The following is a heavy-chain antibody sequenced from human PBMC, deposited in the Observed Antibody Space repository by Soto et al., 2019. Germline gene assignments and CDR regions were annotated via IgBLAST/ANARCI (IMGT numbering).Heavy chain of an antibody. CDR1: GFTFSSYA. D-gene: IGHD2-21*02. CDR3: AKVGVVVTAMDY. J-gene: IGHJ4*02. Sequence: EVQLLESGGGLVQPGGSLRLSCAASGFTFSSYAMSWVRQAPGKGLEWVSAISGSGGSTYYADSVKGRLTISRDNSKNTLYLQMNSLRAEDTAVYYCAKVGVVVTAMDYWGQGTLVTVSS. V-gene: IGHV3-23*01. CDR2: ISGSGGST.